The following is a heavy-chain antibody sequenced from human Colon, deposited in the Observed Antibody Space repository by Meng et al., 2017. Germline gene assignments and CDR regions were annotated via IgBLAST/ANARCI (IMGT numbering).Heavy chain of an antibody. Sequence: VQLRGSGPGLVRPSETLFLTCTGSCGSVTITGYYWSWIRQSPGKGLEWIGYIYYPGTTNYNPSLKSRVAISVDTSKNQFSLKLSSVTPADTAVYFCARDNLLTSGSRFCFDYWGQGALVTVSS. CDR2: IYYPGTT. V-gene: IGHV4-61*08. D-gene: IGHD6-19*01. CDR3: ARDNLLTSGSRFCFDY. CDR1: CGSVTITGYY. J-gene: IGHJ4*02.